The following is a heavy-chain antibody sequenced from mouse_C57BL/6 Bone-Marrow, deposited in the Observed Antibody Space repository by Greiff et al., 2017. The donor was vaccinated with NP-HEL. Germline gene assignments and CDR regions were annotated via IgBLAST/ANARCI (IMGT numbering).Heavy chain of an antibody. CDR2: INPNNGGT. CDR1: GYTFTDYN. Sequence: EVQLQQSGPELVKPGASVKMSCKASGYTFTDYNMHWVKQSPGKSLEWIGYINPNNGGTSYNQKFKGKATLTVNKSSSTAYMELRSLTSEESAVYYCSRFPLGDAMDYWGQGTSVTVAA. J-gene: IGHJ4*01. D-gene: IGHD2-10*02. CDR3: SRFPLGDAMDY. V-gene: IGHV1-22*01.